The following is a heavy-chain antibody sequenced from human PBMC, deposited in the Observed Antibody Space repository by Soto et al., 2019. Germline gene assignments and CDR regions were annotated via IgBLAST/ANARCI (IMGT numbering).Heavy chain of an antibody. J-gene: IGHJ4*02. CDR2: ISGSGGST. CDR3: PVSPYYSNYAPPFDY. Sequence: GGSLRLSCAASGFTFSSYAMSWVRQAPGKGLEWVSAISGSGGSTYYADSVKGRFTISRDNSKNTLYLQMNSLRAEDTAVYYCPVSPYYSNYAPPFDYWGQGTLVTVSS. CDR1: GFTFSSYA. V-gene: IGHV3-23*01. D-gene: IGHD4-4*01.